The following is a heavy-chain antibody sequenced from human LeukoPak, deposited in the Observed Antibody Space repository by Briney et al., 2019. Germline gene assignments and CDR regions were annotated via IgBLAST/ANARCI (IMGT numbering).Heavy chain of an antibody. CDR3: AREVDGSGSYYPNWFDP. J-gene: IGHJ5*02. V-gene: IGHV3-53*04. CDR1: GFPVSSNY. D-gene: IGHD3-10*01. CDR2: IYSGGST. Sequence: GGSLRLSCAVSGFPVSSNYMSWVRQAPGKGLEWVSVIYSGGSTDYADSVKGRFISSRHNSKNTLYLQMTTLRAEDTAVYYCAREVDGSGSYYPNWFDPWGQGTLVTVSS.